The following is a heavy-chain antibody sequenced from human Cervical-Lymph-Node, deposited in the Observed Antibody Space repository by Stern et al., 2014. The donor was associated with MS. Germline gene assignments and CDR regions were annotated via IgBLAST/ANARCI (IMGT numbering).Heavy chain of an antibody. J-gene: IGHJ4*02. V-gene: IGHV4-31*03. Sequence: VQLVESGPGLVKPSQTLPLTCTVSGGSINSGGYYWSWIRQYPGKGLEWIGYIYYTGSAYYDPSLKSRLSMSIDTSKNQFSLNLNSVTAADTAVYYCARGARYSDSSGYYFYFDYWGQGTLVTVSS. CDR3: ARGARYSDSSGYYFYFDY. CDR1: GGSINSGGYY. CDR2: IYYTGSA. D-gene: IGHD3-22*01.